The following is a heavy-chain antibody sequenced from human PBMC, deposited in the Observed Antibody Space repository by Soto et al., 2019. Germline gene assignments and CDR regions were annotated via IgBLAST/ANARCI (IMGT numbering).Heavy chain of an antibody. D-gene: IGHD3-16*01. Sequence: QVQLVQSGAEVKKPGASVKVSCKASGYTFTSYGISWVRQAPGQGLEWMGWISAYNGNTNYAQKLQGRITMTTDTPTSTAYMELRSLRSGGAAWQYCAGGTGGRDVWGEGTMVTVSA. CDR3: AGGTGGRDV. V-gene: IGHV1-18*01. J-gene: IGHJ6*04. CDR1: GYTFTSYG. CDR2: ISAYNGNT.